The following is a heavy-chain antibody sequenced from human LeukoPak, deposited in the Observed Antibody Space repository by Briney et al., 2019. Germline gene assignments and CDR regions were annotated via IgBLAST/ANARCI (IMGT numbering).Heavy chain of an antibody. CDR1: GGTFSSYA. D-gene: IGHD2-2*02. CDR2: IIPIFGTA. V-gene: IGHV1-69*13. CDR3: ARGIVGYCSSTSCYSRHAFDI. Sequence: GASVKVSCKASGGTFSSYAISWVRQAPGQGLEWMGGIIPIFGTANYAQKFQGRVTITADESTSTAYMELSSLRSEDTAVYYCARGIVGYCSSTSCYSRHAFDIWGQGTMVTVSS. J-gene: IGHJ3*02.